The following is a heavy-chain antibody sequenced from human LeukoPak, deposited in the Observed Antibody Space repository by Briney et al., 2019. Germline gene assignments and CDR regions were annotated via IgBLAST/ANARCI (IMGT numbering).Heavy chain of an antibody. CDR3: AKDRELLWFGELSGFDY. Sequence: GGSLRLSCAASGFTFDDYAMHWVRHAPGKGLEWVSGISWNSGSIGYADSVKGRFTISRDNAKNSLYLQMNSLRAEDTALYYCAKDRELLWFGELSGFDYWGQGTLVTVSS. V-gene: IGHV3-9*01. D-gene: IGHD3-10*01. CDR2: ISWNSGSI. CDR1: GFTFDDYA. J-gene: IGHJ4*02.